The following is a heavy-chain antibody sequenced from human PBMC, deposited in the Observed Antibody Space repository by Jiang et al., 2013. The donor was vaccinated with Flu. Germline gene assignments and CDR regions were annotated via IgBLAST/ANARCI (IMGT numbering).Heavy chain of an antibody. CDR1: TFSSYA. Sequence: TFSSYAISWVRQAPGQGLEWMGGIIPIFGTANYAQKFQGRVTITADESTSTAYMELSSLRSEDTAVYYCARDHPISGGSYGNHDAFDIWGQGTMVTVSS. V-gene: IGHV1-69*01. D-gene: IGHD1-26*01. CDR3: ARDHPISGGSYGNHDAFDI. J-gene: IGHJ3*02. CDR2: IIPIFGTA.